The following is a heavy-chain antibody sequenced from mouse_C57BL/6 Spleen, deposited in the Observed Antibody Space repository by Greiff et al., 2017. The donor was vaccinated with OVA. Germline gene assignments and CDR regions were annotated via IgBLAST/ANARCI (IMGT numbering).Heavy chain of an antibody. D-gene: IGHD1-1*01. J-gene: IGHJ1*03. CDR1: GYTFTDYE. CDR3: TRPTATVVDWYFDV. V-gene: IGHV1-15*01. Sequence: VQVVESGAELVRPGASVTLSCKASGYTFTDYEMHWVKQTPVHGLEWIGAIDPETGGTAYNQKFKGKAILTADKSSSTAYMELRSLTSEDSAVYYCTRPTATVVDWYFDVWGTGTTVTVSS. CDR2: IDPETGGT.